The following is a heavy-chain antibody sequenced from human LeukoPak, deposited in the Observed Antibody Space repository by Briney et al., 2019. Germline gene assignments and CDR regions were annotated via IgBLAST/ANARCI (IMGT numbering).Heavy chain of an antibody. D-gene: IGHD5-18*01. V-gene: IGHV4-34*01. Sequence: SETLSLTCAVYGGSFCGYYWSWIRQPPGKGLEWIGEINHSGSTNYNPSPTSRVTISVDTTKNQFSLKLSSMTAADTAVYYFAGRAYTATKYKWDFDYWGQGTLVTVSS. CDR2: INHSGST. CDR1: GGSFCGYY. CDR3: AGRAYTATKYKWDFDY. J-gene: IGHJ4*02.